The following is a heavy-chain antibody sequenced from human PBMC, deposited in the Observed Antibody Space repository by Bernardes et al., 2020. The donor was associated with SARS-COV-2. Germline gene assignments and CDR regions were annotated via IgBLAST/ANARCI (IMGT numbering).Heavy chain of an antibody. V-gene: IGHV4-31*03. CDR1: GASINSGAYY. CDR2: IYYSGTT. D-gene: IGHD6-19*01. J-gene: IGHJ4*02. Sequence: SETLSLTCTVSGASINSGAYYWTWIRQHPGEGLEWIGYIYYSGTTFYNQSLKGRVTISVDTSKNQFSLKLSSVTAADTAVYYCATKPSGLGRLDYWGQGTLVTVSS. CDR3: ATKPSGLGRLDY.